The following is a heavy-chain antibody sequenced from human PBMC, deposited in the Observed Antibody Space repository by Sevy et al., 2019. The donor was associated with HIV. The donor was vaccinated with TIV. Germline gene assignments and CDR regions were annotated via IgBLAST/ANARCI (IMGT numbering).Heavy chain of an antibody. V-gene: IGHV1-18*04. J-gene: IGHJ3*02. CDR1: GYTFTSYG. CDR3: ARDDSSGYYPNAFDI. D-gene: IGHD3-22*01. Sequence: ASVKVSCKASGYTFTSYGISWVRQAPGQGLEWMGRISPYNGNTNYSEKLKGRVTMTTETSTSTAYMELRSLRSDDTAVYYCARDDSSGYYPNAFDIWGQGTMVTVSS. CDR2: ISPYNGNT.